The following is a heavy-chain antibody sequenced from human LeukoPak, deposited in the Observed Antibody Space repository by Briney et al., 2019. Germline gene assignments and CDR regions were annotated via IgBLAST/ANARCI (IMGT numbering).Heavy chain of an antibody. CDR2: IYYSGST. CDR1: GGSISSSSYY. V-gene: IGHV4-39*02. J-gene: IGHJ4*02. CDR3: ASGFTLIVVAQPFDY. Sequence: SETLSLTCTVSGGSISSSSYYWGWIRQPPGKGLEWIGSIYYSGSTYYNPSLKSRVTISLDTSKNHFSLKLSSVTAADTAVYYCASGFTLIVVAQPFDYWGQGTLVTVSS. D-gene: IGHD3-22*01.